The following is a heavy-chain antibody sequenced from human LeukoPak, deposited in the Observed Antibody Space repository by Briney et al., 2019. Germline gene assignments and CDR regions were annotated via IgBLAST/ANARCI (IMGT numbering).Heavy chain of an antibody. CDR2: IYISGST. J-gene: IGHJ3*02. CDR1: GGSISSHY. Sequence: SETLSLTCTVSGGSISSHYWSWIRQPAGKGLEWIGRIYISGSTTYSPSLKSRLTLSLDTSKNQFSLNLSSVTAADTAVYYCARDSGLTTGPFDIWGRGTMVTVSS. D-gene: IGHD1-14*01. V-gene: IGHV4-4*07. CDR3: ARDSGLTTGPFDI.